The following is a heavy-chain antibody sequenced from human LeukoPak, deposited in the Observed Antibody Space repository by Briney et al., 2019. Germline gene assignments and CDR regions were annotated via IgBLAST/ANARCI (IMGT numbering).Heavy chain of an antibody. Sequence: PGGSLRLSCAASGFSFSTHRMNWVRQAPGKGLEWVSSISSSSNSIYYADSVRGRFTISRDNAENSLFLQMNTLRAEDAAVYYCARGIPVAGRSNWFDPWGQGTLVTVSS. CDR3: ARGIPVAGRSNWFDP. V-gene: IGHV3-21*01. CDR1: GFSFSTHR. J-gene: IGHJ5*02. D-gene: IGHD6-19*01. CDR2: ISSSSNSI.